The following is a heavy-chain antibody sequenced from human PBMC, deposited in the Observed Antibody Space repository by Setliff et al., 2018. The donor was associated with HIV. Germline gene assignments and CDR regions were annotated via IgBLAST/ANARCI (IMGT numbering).Heavy chain of an antibody. CDR3: AHSRGWLQSHYFDY. CDR2: IFPNDEK. CDR1: GFSLSNTRMG. V-gene: IGHV2-26*01. Sequence: KSGPTLVNPTETLTLTCTVSGFSLSNTRMGVSWIRQPPGKALEWLAHIFPNDEKSYSASLKSRVTISEDTSKNQVVLTMTNMDPVDTATYYCAHSRGWLQSHYFDYWGQGTLVTVSS. D-gene: IGHD5-12*01. J-gene: IGHJ4*02.